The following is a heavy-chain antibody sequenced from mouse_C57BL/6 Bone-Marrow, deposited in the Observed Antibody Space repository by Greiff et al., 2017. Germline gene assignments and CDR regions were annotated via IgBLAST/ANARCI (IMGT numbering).Heavy chain of an antibody. CDR3: AMPLYCDV. CDR2: ISSGSSTI. Sequence: VQLKQSGGGLVKPGGSLKLSCAASGFTFSDYGMHWVRQAPEKGLEWVAYISSGSSTIYYADTVKGRFTISRDNAKNTLFLQMTSLRSEDTAMYYCAMPLYCDVWGTGTTVTVSS. D-gene: IGHD6-1*01. CDR1: GFTFSDYG. V-gene: IGHV5-17*01. J-gene: IGHJ1*03.